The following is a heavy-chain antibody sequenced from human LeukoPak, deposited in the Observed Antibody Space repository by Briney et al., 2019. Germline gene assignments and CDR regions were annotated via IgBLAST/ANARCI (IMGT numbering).Heavy chain of an antibody. CDR2: IFYSGST. J-gene: IGHJ4*02. D-gene: IGHD3-10*02. Sequence: SETLSLTCTVSGGSISNSSYYWGWIRQPPGKGLEWIGSIFYSGSTYYNPSLKSRVTISVDTSKNQFSLKLSSVTAADTAVYFSARHSPYVSPVRYWGQGTLVTVSP. V-gene: IGHV4-39*01. CDR1: GGSISNSSYY. CDR3: ARHSPYVSPVRY.